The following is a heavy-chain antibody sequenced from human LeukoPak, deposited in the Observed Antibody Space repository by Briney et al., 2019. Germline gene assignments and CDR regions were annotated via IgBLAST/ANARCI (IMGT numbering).Heavy chain of an antibody. D-gene: IGHD1-26*01. CDR3: ARENSGSYREFDY. Sequence: SETLSPTCTVSGGSISSYYWSWIRQPAGKGLEWIGRIYTSGSTNYNASLKSRVSMSVDTSKNQFSLKLSSVTAADTAVFYCARENSGSYREFDYWGQGTLVTVSS. CDR1: GGSISSYY. V-gene: IGHV4-4*07. J-gene: IGHJ4*02. CDR2: IYTSGST.